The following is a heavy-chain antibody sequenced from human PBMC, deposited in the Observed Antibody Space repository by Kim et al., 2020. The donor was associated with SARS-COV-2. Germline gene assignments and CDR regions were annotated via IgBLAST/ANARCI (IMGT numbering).Heavy chain of an antibody. Sequence: GGSLRLSCATSGFTFSSYAMSWVRQAPGKGLEWVSAISGSGGSTYYADSVKGRFTISRDNSKNTLYLQMNSLRAEDTAVYYCAKLGDSSGRWSWGQGTLVTVSS. CDR2: ISGSGGST. CDR1: GFTFSSYA. J-gene: IGHJ4*02. V-gene: IGHV3-23*01. D-gene: IGHD3-22*01. CDR3: AKLGDSSGRWS.